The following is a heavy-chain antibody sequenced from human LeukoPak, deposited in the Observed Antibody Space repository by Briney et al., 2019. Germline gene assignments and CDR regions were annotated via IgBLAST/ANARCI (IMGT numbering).Heavy chain of an antibody. D-gene: IGHD5-18*01. J-gene: IGHJ6*02. CDR3: TRGPIQLWLYHGMDV. CDR2: IRSRTYGGTT. CDR1: GFTFGDHA. Sequence: GVSLRLSCTVSGFTFGDHARRWVRQAQGKGLEWVGFIRSRTYGGTTEYAASVKGRFIISRDDSASIAYLQMTSLKTEDTAVYYCTRGPIQLWLYHGMDVWGQGTTVTVSS. V-gene: IGHV3-49*04.